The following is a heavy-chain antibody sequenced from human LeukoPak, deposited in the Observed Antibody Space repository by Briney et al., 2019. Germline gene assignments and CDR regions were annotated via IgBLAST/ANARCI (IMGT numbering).Heavy chain of an antibody. Sequence: GASVKVSCKTSGYPFSNYDINWVRQATGQGLEWMGWINPHSGKTGYAQKFQGRVTMTTDTSASTAYMELSSLRSEDTAVYYCARSLVVGATYPYHWGQGTLVTVSS. CDR3: ARSLVVGATYPYH. V-gene: IGHV1-8*01. CDR2: INPHSGKT. D-gene: IGHD1-26*01. J-gene: IGHJ5*02. CDR1: GYPFSNYD.